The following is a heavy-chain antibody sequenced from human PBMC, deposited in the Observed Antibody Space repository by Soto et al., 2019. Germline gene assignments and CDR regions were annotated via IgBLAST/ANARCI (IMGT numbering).Heavy chain of an antibody. CDR3: AKDGGSASPDYYYYMDV. Sequence: QLLESGGGLVQRGGSLRLSCAASGFTFSSFAMSWVRQAPGKGLEWVSSLTGSGGSTYYADSVKGRFTISRDNSKNPLYLQMNSLRAEDTAVYYCAKDGGSASPDYYYYMDVWGKGTTVTVSS. V-gene: IGHV3-23*01. CDR1: GFTFSSFA. J-gene: IGHJ6*03. D-gene: IGHD6-6*01. CDR2: LTGSGGST.